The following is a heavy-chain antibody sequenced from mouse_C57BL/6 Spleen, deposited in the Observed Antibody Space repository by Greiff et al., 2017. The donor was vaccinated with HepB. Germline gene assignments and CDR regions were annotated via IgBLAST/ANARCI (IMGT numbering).Heavy chain of an antibody. CDR3: AGYYGSTLYFDV. V-gene: IGHV1-81*01. Sequence: QVQLQQSGAELARPGASVKLSCKASGYTFTSYGISWVKQRTGQGLEWIGEIYPRSGNTYYNEKFKGKATLTADKSSSTAYMELRSLTSEDSAVYFCAGYYGSTLYFDVWGTGTTVTVSS. D-gene: IGHD1-1*01. J-gene: IGHJ1*03. CDR1: GYTFTSYG. CDR2: IYPRSGNT.